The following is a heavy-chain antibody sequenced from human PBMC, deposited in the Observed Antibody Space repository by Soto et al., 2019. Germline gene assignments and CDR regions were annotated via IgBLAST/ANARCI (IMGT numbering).Heavy chain of an antibody. D-gene: IGHD3-3*01. CDR2: ISYSGSA. V-gene: IGHV4-39*01. CDR1: GGSISSSIYY. J-gene: IGHJ4*02. CDR3: ARRDFLDDC. Sequence: QLQLQESGPGLVKPSETLSLTCTVSGGSISSSIYYWGWIRQPPGKGLEWIGSISYSGSADYKSSLKSRVTISVDTAKKQFSLKLSSVSAADTAVYYCARRDFLDDCWGQGTLVTVSS.